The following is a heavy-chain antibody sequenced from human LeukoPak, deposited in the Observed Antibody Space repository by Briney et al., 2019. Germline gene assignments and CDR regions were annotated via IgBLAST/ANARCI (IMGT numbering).Heavy chain of an antibody. Sequence: PGASLKVSCKGSGYSFINYGISWVRQAPGQGLEWMGWTNAFNGDMNHAQKFQGRVTMTIDTSTSTAYMELRSLTADDTAVYYCARDGSGTWLDPWGQGTLVTVSS. D-gene: IGHD3-10*01. V-gene: IGHV1-18*01. J-gene: IGHJ5*02. CDR1: GYSFINYG. CDR3: ARDGSGTWLDP. CDR2: TNAFNGDM.